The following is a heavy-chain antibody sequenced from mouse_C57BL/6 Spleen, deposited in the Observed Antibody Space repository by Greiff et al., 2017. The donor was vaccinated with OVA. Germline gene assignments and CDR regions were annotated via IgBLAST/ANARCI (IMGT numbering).Heavy chain of an antibody. CDR3: ARSGSSGFAY. V-gene: IGHV1-64*01. J-gene: IGHJ3*01. CDR1: GYTFTSYW. CDR2: IHPNSGST. Sequence: QVQLQQPGAELVKPGASVKLSCKASGYTFTSYWMHWVKQRPGQGLEWIGMIHPNSGSTNYNEKFKSKATLTVDKSSRTAYMQLSSLTSGESAGYYCARSGSSGFAYWGQGTLVTVSA. D-gene: IGHD3-2*02.